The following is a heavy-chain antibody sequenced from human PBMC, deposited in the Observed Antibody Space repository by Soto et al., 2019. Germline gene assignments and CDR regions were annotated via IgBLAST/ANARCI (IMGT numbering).Heavy chain of an antibody. CDR2: IYYSGST. V-gene: IGHV4-59*01. J-gene: IGHJ6*03. Sequence: SETLSLTCTVSGGSISSYYWSWIRQPPGKGLEWIGYIYYSGSTNYNPSLKSRVTISVDTSKNQFSLKLSSVTAADTAVYYCAREGYCSGGSCPYPMDVWGKGTTVTVSS. CDR3: AREGYCSGGSCPYPMDV. D-gene: IGHD2-15*01. CDR1: GGSISSYY.